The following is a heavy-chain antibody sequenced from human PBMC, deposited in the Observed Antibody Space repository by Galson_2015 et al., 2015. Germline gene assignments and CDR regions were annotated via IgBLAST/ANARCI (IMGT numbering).Heavy chain of an antibody. CDR3: TRHLGIGSGSPEF. CDR1: GFPFSSYT. Sequence: SLRISCAASGFPFSSYTMNWVRQAPGKGLQWVSSISGRSTFIFYSDSVKGRFTISRDKAKNSLSLQMNSLRGDDTAVYYCTRHLGIGSGSPEFWGQGTLVAVSS. J-gene: IGHJ4*02. V-gene: IGHV3-21*01. D-gene: IGHD7-27*01. CDR2: ISGRSTFI.